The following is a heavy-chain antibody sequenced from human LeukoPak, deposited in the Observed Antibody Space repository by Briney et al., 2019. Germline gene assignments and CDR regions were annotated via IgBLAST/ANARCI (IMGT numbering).Heavy chain of an antibody. CDR3: ARGGVTDPFYYYGMDV. V-gene: IGHV4-34*01. CDR2: INHSGST. CDR1: GGSFSGYY. J-gene: IGHJ6*02. Sequence: SETLSLTCAVYGGSFSGYYWSWIRQPPGKGLEWIGEINHSGSTNYNPSLKSRVTISVDTSKNQSSLKLSSVTAADTAVYYCARGGVTDPFYYYGMDVWGQGTTVTVSS.